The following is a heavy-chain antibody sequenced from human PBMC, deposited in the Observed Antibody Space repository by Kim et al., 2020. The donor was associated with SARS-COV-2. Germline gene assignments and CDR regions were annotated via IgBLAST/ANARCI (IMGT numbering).Heavy chain of an antibody. J-gene: IGHJ4*02. Sequence: SDKFYVGSVKGRFTIARDSAKNSLYLQMNNLGVEDTAVYYCARTNGYNDNWGQGILVTVSS. D-gene: IGHD2-8*01. V-gene: IGHV3-7*03. CDR3: ARTNGYNDN. CDR2: SDK.